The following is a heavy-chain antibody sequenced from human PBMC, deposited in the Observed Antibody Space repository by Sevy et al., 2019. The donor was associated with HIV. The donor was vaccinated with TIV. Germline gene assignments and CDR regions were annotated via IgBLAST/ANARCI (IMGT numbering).Heavy chain of an antibody. CDR2: ISYDGSSK. Sequence: GGSLRLSCAASGFTFGTFGMHWVRQAPGKGLEWVAVISYDGSSKYYGDSVKGRFIISRDNSKNTLYLQMSSLRPEDTAMYYCAKDFTGYNGMDVWGHGTTVTVSS. V-gene: IGHV3-30*18. CDR1: GFTFGTFG. CDR3: AKDFTGYNGMDV. J-gene: IGHJ6*02. D-gene: IGHD3-9*01.